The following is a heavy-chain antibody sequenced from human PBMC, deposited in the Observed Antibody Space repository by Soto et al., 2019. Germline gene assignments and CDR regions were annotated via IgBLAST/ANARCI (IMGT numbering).Heavy chain of an antibody. CDR3: ARVYGRGDYFDC. CDR2: MYYTGKT. V-gene: IGHV4-30-4*01. D-gene: IGHD1-26*01. J-gene: IGHJ4*02. Sequence: QVQLQESGPGLVKPSQTLSLTCTVSGTTISSGDHYWSWIRQAPGKGLEWIGYMYYTGKTYYNTCLQSRVTLSVDTSKNQFSLKMTSVTAADTAMYFCARVYGRGDYFDCWGRGTLVSVSS. CDR1: GTTISSGDHY.